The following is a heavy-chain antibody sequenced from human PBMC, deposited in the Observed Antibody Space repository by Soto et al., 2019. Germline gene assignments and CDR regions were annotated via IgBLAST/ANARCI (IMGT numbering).Heavy chain of an antibody. CDR2: IYYSGST. D-gene: IGHD4-17*01. CDR3: ARRNGDLYFDY. V-gene: IGHV4-59*08. Sequence: SETLSLTCTVSGGSISSYYWSWIRQPPGKGLEWIGYIYYSGSTNYNPSLKSRVTISVDTSKNQFSLKLSSVTAADTAVYYCARRNGDLYFDYWGQGTLVTVS. J-gene: IGHJ4*02. CDR1: GGSISSYY.